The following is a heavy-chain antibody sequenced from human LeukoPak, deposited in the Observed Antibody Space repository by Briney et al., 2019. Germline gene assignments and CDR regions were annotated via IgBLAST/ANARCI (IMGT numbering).Heavy chain of an antibody. Sequence: SVRVSCKASGGTFRSNAISWVRQAPGQGLEWMGGITPIFGTANYAQKFQGRVTITAVESMSTAYMELSSLRSEDTAVYYCARGWLAETTVVTPYNYWGQGTLVTVSS. CDR3: ARGWLAETTVVTPYNY. V-gene: IGHV1-69*13. CDR2: ITPIFGTA. CDR1: GGTFRSNA. D-gene: IGHD4-23*01. J-gene: IGHJ4*02.